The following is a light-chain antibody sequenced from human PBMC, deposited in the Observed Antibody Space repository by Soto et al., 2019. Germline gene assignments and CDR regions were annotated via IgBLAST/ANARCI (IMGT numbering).Light chain of an antibody. CDR3: QQRSNWSWT. CDR1: QGIGRD. CDR2: AAS. V-gene: IGKV1-6*01. Sequence: AIQMTQSPSSLSASVGDRVTITCRASQGIGRDLGWYQHKPGKAPNLLIYAASTLQSGVSSRFSGSGSGTEFTLTISSLEPEDFAVYYCQQRSNWSWTFGQGTKVDIK. J-gene: IGKJ1*01.